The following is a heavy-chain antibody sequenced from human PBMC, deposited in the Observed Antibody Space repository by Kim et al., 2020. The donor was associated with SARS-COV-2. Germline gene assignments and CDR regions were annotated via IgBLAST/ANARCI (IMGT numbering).Heavy chain of an antibody. CDR1: GGTFSSYA. CDR2: IIPIFGTA. CDR3: ARVRFLEWLGGGKNNWFDP. D-gene: IGHD3-3*01. V-gene: IGHV1-69*13. Sequence: SVKVSCKASGGTFSSYAISWVRQAPGQGLEWMGGIIPIFGTANYAQKFQGRVTITADESTSTAYMELSSLRSEDTAVYYCARVRFLEWLGGGKNNWFDPWGQGTLVTVSS. J-gene: IGHJ5*02.